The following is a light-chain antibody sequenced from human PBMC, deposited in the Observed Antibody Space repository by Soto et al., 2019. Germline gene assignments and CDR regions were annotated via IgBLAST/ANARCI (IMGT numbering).Light chain of an antibody. V-gene: IGKV1-39*01. CDR1: QSITTY. Sequence: DVQVTLSPSSLSASVGDRVTITCRASQSITTYLNWYQHKPGKAPKLLICAASSLPSGVPSRFSGSGSGTEFTLTISSLQPEDSAPYYCQQCSSTPFTFAAGTKVDIK. CDR3: QQCSSTPFT. CDR2: AAS. J-gene: IGKJ3*01.